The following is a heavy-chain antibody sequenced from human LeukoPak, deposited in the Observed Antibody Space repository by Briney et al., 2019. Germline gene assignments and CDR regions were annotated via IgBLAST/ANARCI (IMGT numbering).Heavy chain of an antibody. CDR3: AREFSGTSIAARVLDS. Sequence: SETLSLTCTVSGGSITSYYWTYIRQPAGKGLEWIGRIHTSGSTNYNPSLKSRVTMSVDTPKNQFSLNLSSVTAADTAMYYCAREFSGTSIAARVLDSWGQGTLVTVSS. D-gene: IGHD6-6*01. CDR1: GGSITSYY. V-gene: IGHV4-4*07. J-gene: IGHJ4*02. CDR2: IHTSGST.